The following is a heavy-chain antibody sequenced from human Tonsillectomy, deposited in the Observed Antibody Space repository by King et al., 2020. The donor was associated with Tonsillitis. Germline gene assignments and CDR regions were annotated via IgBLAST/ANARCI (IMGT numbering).Heavy chain of an antibody. CDR1: GYSFTSYW. Sequence: QLVQSGAEVKKPGESLRISCKGSGYSFTSYWISWVRQMPGKGLEWMGRIDPSDSYTNYSPSFQGHVTISADKSISTAYLQWSSLKASDTAMYYCARPTVGYCSGGSCYPDAEYVQHWGQGTLVTVSS. V-gene: IGHV5-10-1*01. D-gene: IGHD2-15*01. CDR2: IDPSDSYT. J-gene: IGHJ1*01. CDR3: ARPTVGYCSGGSCYPDAEYVQH.